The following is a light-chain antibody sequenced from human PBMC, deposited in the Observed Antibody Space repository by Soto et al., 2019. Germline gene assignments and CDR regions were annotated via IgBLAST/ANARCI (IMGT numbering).Light chain of an antibody. CDR3: CSYAGSYTWV. Sequence: QSVLTQPRSVSGSPGQSVTISCTGTSSDVGGYNYVSWYQQHPGKAPKLMLYDVSKRPSGVPDRFSGSKSGKTASLTISGLQAEDEADYYCCSYAGSYTWVFGGGTKLTVL. J-gene: IGLJ3*02. V-gene: IGLV2-11*01. CDR2: DVS. CDR1: SSDVGGYNY.